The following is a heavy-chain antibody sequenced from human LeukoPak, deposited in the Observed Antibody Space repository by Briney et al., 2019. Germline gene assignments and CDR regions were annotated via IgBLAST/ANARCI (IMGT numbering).Heavy chain of an antibody. CDR3: ARDRKNYDFWSGYYVKRGVAYYMDV. V-gene: IGHV4-38-2*02. Sequence: SETLSLTCTVSGYSINSGYYWGWIRQPPGKGLEWIGSIYHSGSTYYNPSLKSRVTISVDTSKNQFSLKLSSVTASDTAVYYCARDRKNYDFWSGYYVKRGVAYYMDVWGKGTTVTVSS. J-gene: IGHJ6*03. CDR2: IYHSGST. CDR1: GYSINSGYY. D-gene: IGHD3-3*01.